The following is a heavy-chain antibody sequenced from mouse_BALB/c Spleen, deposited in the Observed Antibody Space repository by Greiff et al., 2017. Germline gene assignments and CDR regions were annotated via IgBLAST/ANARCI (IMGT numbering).Heavy chain of an antibody. CDR2: IRNKANGYTT. J-gene: IGHJ4*01. Sequence: EVKLVESGGGLVQPGGSLRLSCATSGFTFTDYYMSWVRQPPGKALEWLGFIRNKANGYTTEYSASVKGRFTISRDNSQSILYLQMNTLRAEDSATYYCARDTTVYYAMDYWGQGTSVTVSS. D-gene: IGHD1-1*01. V-gene: IGHV7-3*02. CDR1: GFTFTDYY. CDR3: ARDTTVYYAMDY.